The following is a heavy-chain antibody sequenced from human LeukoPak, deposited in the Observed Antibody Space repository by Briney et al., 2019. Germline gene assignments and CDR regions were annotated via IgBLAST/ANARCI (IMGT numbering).Heavy chain of an antibody. CDR2: IIPIFGTA. J-gene: IGHJ5*02. CDR3: ARGEKYYYDSSGSNWFDP. V-gene: IGHV1-69*13. CDR1: GGTFSSYA. D-gene: IGHD3-22*01. Sequence: SGKVSCKASGGTFSSYAVSWVRQAPGQGLEWVGEIIPIFGTANYAQKFQGRVTITADESTSTAYMELSSLRSEDTAVYYCARGEKYYYDSSGSNWFDPWGQGTLVTVSS.